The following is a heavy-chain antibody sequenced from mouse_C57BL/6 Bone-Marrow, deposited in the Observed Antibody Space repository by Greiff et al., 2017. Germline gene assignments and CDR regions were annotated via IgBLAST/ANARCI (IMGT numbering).Heavy chain of an antibody. Sequence: QVHVKQPGAELVKPGASVKMSCKASGYTFTSYWITWVKQRPGQGLEWIGDIYPGSGSTNYNEKFKSKATLTVDTSSSTAYMQLSSLTSEDSAVYYCARSLLRYAMDYWGQGTSVTVSS. CDR2: IYPGSGST. D-gene: IGHD1-2*01. V-gene: IGHV1-55*01. CDR3: ARSLLRYAMDY. CDR1: GYTFTSYW. J-gene: IGHJ4*01.